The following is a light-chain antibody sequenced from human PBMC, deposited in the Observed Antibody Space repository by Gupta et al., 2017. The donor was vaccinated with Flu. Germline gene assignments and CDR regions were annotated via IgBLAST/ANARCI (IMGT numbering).Light chain of an antibody. CDR2: AAS. V-gene: IGKV1-8*01. J-gene: IGKJ3*01. CDR1: QTIGSY. Sequence: AILMTQSPSSLSVSVGDRVTITCRASQTIGSYLAWYQQKPGKAPKLLIYAASTLQSVVASRFSGSGSGKDFTLTISGLQYEDLVTYYSQEYYDYRTFGHGTKVDIK. CDR3: QEYYDYRT.